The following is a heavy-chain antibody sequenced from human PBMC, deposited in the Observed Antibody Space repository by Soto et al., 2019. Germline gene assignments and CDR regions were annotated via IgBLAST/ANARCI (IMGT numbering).Heavy chain of an antibody. J-gene: IGHJ4*02. Sequence: QITLKESGPTLVKPTQTLTLTCTFTGFSLTETGMGVGWIRQPPGKALECLALIYWDDDKRYSPSLKRGLTISKDASKNQVVLTKTNVDAVDTATYYCAHRRSGDFDSWVQGTLVTVS. V-gene: IGHV2-5*02. CDR1: GFSLTETGMG. CDR2: IYWDDDK. CDR3: AHRRSGDFDS.